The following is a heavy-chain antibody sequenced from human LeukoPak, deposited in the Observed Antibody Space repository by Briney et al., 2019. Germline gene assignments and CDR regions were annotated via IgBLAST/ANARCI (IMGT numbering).Heavy chain of an antibody. Sequence: PGGSLTLSCAASGFSFSAYWMTWVRQPPGTGLEWVANINPAGSETYYVDPVKGRFSISRDNAKNLVYLQMNSLRAEDTAVYHCARFGYVAAVDVWGQGTPVTVSS. J-gene: IGHJ4*02. D-gene: IGHD2-15*01. CDR2: INPAGSET. V-gene: IGHV3-7*01. CDR1: GFSFSAYW. CDR3: ARFGYVAAVDV.